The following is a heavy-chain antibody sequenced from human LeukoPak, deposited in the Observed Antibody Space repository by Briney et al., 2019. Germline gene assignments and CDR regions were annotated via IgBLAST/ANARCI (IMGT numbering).Heavy chain of an antibody. Sequence: PGGSLRLSCAASGFSFSGSAMHWVRQASGKGLEWVGRIRNKDNDYATAYAASVKGRFTISRDDSKDTAYLQMNSLRSEDTALYYCTRWEEGGKSFDYWGQGTLVTASS. CDR2: IRNKDNDYAT. J-gene: IGHJ4*02. V-gene: IGHV3-73*01. D-gene: IGHD1-26*01. CDR1: GFSFSGSA. CDR3: TRWEEGGKSFDY.